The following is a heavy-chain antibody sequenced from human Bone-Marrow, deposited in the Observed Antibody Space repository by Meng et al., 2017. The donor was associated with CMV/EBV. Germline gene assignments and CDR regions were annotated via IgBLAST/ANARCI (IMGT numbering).Heavy chain of an antibody. V-gene: IGHV4-39*01. CDR1: GGSVSTTGYF. CDR2: IYNSGTT. J-gene: IGHJ4*02. D-gene: IGHD3-3*01. CDR3: ARRSSIGVVIIRYYFDY. Sequence: GSLRLSCTVSGGSVSTTGYFWGWIRQPPGKGLEWIGSIYNSGTTYYNPSLESRVTMSVDTSKNQFSLKLSSVTAADTAVYYCARRSSIGVVIIRYYFDYWGQGTLVTVSS.